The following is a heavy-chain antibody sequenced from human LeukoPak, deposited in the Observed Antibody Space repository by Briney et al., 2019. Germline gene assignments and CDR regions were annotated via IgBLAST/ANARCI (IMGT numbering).Heavy chain of an antibody. D-gene: IGHD1-7*01. CDR2: IYTSGST. CDR1: GGSISSYY. Sequence: SETLSLTCTVSGGSISSYYWSWIRQPPGKGLEWIGYIYTSGSTNYNPSLKSRVTISVDTSKNQFSLKLSSVTAADTAVYYCARGGGRTGTTAYWGQGTLVTVSS. J-gene: IGHJ4*02. CDR3: ARGGGRTGTTAY. V-gene: IGHV4-4*09.